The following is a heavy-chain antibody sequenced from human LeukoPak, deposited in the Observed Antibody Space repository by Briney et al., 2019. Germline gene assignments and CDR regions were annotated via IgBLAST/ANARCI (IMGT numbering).Heavy chain of an antibody. J-gene: IGHJ4*02. CDR2: IYPGDSDT. V-gene: IGHV5-51*01. CDR3: ARTGYSSSWYEGSFDC. CDR1: GSTFTSYW. D-gene: IGHD6-13*01. Sequence: GESLQICCQGAGSTFTSYWIGWGRRVPGKGLEWMGIIYPGDSDTKDSPSFQGQLTISADKSISTAYLQWSSLKASDTAMYYCARTGYSSSWYEGSFDCWGQGTLVTVSS.